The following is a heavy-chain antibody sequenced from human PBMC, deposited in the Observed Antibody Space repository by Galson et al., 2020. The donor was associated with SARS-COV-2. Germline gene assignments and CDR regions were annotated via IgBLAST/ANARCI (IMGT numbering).Heavy chain of an antibody. CDR2: ISHDATVQ. CDR1: GFAFSSYP. J-gene: IGHJ4*02. Sequence: GESLKISCAASGFAFSSYPMHWVRQAPGKGLEWLARISHDATVQIYADSVKGRFTIYRDNSKNTLFLQMNSLRADDTALFYCARDDLSYVVDYWGQGTLVTVSS. CDR3: ARDDLSYVVDY. D-gene: IGHD3-16*01. V-gene: IGHV3-30*04.